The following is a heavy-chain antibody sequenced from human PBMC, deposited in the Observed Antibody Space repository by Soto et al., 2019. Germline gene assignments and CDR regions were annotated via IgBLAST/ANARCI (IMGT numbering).Heavy chain of an antibody. V-gene: IGHV3-23*01. D-gene: IGHD6-19*01. CDR1: GFTFSSSA. J-gene: IGHJ4*02. Sequence: HPGGSRILSCAASGFTFSSSAISWVRQSPGKGLEWVSAISGSGGSTYYADSVKGRFTISRDNSKNTLYLQMNSLRAEDTAVYYCAKVRGDGWYHPDYWGQGSLVSVSS. CDR3: AKVRGDGWYHPDY. CDR2: ISGSGGST.